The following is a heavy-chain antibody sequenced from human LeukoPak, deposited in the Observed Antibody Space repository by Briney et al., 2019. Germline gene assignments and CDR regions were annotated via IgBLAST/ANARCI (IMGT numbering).Heavy chain of an antibody. Sequence: GGSLRLSCAASGFVFSTYYMHWVRHAPGKGLVWVSRVNPDGSSTYYADSVKGRFTVSRDNAKNTFYLQMNSLRAEDTAVYYCAKYYGSGTYALDHWGQGILVSVSS. V-gene: IGHV3-74*01. CDR1: GFVFSTYY. CDR3: AKYYGSGTYALDH. J-gene: IGHJ4*02. CDR2: VNPDGSST. D-gene: IGHD3-10*01.